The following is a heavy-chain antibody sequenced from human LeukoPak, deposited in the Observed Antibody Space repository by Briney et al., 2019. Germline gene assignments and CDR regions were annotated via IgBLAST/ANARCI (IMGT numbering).Heavy chain of an antibody. Sequence: ASVKVSCKASGYTFTGYYMHWVRQAPGQGLEWMGWINPNSGGTNYAQKFQGRVTMTRDTSISTAYMELSRLRSDDTAVYYCARVITVLVPAAIDYWGQGTLVTVSS. CDR3: ARVITVLVPAAIDY. CDR2: INPNSGGT. CDR1: GYTFTGYY. V-gene: IGHV1-2*02. J-gene: IGHJ4*02. D-gene: IGHD2-2*01.